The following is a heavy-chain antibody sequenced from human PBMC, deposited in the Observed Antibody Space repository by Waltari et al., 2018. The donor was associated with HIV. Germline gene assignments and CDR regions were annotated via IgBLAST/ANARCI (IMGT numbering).Heavy chain of an antibody. J-gene: IGHJ4*02. CDR1: GLTFSNYG. V-gene: IGHV3-30*18. CDR3: AKGYYGSGSGGDYFDY. Sequence: QVQLVESGGGVVQPGRSLRLSCAASGLTFSNYGMHWVRKAPGKGLEWVAIISYDGSNKYYADSVKGRFTISRDNSKNTLYLLMNSLRAEDTAVYYCAKGYYGSGSGGDYFDYWGQGTLVTVSS. CDR2: ISYDGSNK. D-gene: IGHD3-10*01.